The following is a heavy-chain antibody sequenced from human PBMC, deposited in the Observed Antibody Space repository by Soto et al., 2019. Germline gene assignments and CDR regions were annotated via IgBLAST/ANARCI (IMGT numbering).Heavy chain of an antibody. V-gene: IGHV1-18*01. CDR1: GYTFTSYG. D-gene: IGHD3-22*01. J-gene: IGHJ3*02. CDR3: ARDPGGVTMIVVVPQGYAFDI. Sequence: ASVKVSCKASGYTFTSYGISWVRQAPGQGLEWMGWISAYNGNTNYAQKLQGRVTMTTDTSTSTAYMELRSLRSDDTAVYYCARDPGGVTMIVVVPQGYAFDIWGQGTMVTVSS. CDR2: ISAYNGNT.